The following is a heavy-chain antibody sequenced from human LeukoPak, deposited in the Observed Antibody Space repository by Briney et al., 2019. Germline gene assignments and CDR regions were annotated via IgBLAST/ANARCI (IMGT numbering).Heavy chain of an antibody. D-gene: IGHD7-27*01. V-gene: IGHV6-1*01. CDR2: TYYRSKWYN. Sequence: SQTLSLTCAISGDSVSSNSVAWNWIRQSPLRGLEWLGGTYYRSKWYNDYAASVKGRITINPDTSKSQFSLQLHSVTPEDTAVYYCAREVELGIPYSWFDPWGQGTLVTVSS. CDR3: AREVELGIPYSWFDP. CDR1: GDSVSSNSVA. J-gene: IGHJ5*02.